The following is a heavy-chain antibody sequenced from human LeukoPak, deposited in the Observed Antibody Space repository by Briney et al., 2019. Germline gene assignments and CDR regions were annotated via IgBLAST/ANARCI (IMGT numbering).Heavy chain of an antibody. CDR1: GFTFSSYG. CDR2: IWYGGSNK. CDR3: AKDGDQQLVGAFDI. D-gene: IGHD6-13*01. Sequence: GGSLRLSCAASGFTFSSYGMHWVRQAPGKGLEWVAVIWYGGSNKYYADSVKGRFTISRDNSKNTLYLQMNSLRAEDTAVYYCAKDGDQQLVGAFDIXGQGTMVTVSS. J-gene: IGHJ3*02. V-gene: IGHV3-30*02.